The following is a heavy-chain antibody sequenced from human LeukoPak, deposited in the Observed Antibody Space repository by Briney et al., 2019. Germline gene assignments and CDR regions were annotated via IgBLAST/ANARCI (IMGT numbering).Heavy chain of an antibody. D-gene: IGHD2-2*03. CDR2: ISGSGGST. V-gene: IGHV3-23*01. Sequence: GGSMRLSCAASGFTFSSYAMSWVRQAPGKGLEWVSAISGSGGSTYYADSVKGRFTISRDNSKNTLYLQMNSLRAEDTAVYYCAKDPRGVGYCSSTSCYDNFDYWGQGTLVTVSS. J-gene: IGHJ4*02. CDR1: GFTFSSYA. CDR3: AKDPRGVGYCSSTSCYDNFDY.